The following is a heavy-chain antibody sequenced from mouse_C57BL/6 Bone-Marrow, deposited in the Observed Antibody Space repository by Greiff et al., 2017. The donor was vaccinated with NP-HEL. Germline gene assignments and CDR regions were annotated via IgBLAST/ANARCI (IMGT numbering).Heavy chain of an antibody. CDR1: GYTFTSYW. V-gene: IGHV1-61*01. D-gene: IGHD4-1*01. CDR3: ARGAGTWAY. Sequence: QVQLQQPGAELVRPGSSVKLSCKASGYTFTSYWMDWVKQRPGQGLEWIGNIYPSDSETHYNQKFKDKATLTVDKSSSTAYMQLSSLTSEDSAVYYCARGAGTWAYWGQGTLVTVSA. CDR2: IYPSDSET. J-gene: IGHJ3*01.